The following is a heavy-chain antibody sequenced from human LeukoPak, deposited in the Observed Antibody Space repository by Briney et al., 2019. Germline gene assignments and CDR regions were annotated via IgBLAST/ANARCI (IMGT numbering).Heavy chain of an antibody. CDR1: GGSISSYY. D-gene: IGHD3-16*01. J-gene: IGHJ4*02. CDR2: IYYSGST. Sequence: KPSETLSLTCTVSGGSISSYYWSWIRQPPGKGLEWIGYIYYSGSTNYNPSLKSRVTISVDTSKNQSSLKLSSVTAADTAVYYCASLYGDYFDYWGQGTLVTVSS. V-gene: IGHV4-59*08. CDR3: ASLYGDYFDY.